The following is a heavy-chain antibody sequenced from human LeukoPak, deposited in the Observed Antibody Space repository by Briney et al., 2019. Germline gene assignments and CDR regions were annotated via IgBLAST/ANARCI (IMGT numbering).Heavy chain of an antibody. CDR1: GFTFSSYD. J-gene: IGHJ6*03. D-gene: IGHD3-10*01. CDR3: ARAIYHYGSGSYYNPPFYYYYYMDV. V-gene: IGHV3-13*01. CDR2: IGTAGDT. Sequence: GGSLRLSCAASGFTFSSYDMHWVRQATGKGLEWVSAIGTAGDTYYPGSVKGRFTISRENAKNSLYLQMNSLRAGDTAVYYCARAIYHYGSGSYYNPPFYYYYYMDVWGKGTTVTVSS.